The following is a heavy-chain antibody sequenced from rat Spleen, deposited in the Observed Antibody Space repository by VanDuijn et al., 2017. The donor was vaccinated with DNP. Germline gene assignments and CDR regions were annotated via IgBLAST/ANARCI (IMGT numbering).Heavy chain of an antibody. CDR1: GFTFNYYW. CDR2: ITSGSGST. V-gene: IGHV5-31*01. CDR3: ARVGDLHDGGSGDALDV. Sequence: EVQLVESGGDLVQPGRSLKLSCVASGFTFNYYWMAWIRQVPGKGLEWIASITSGSGSTSYLDSVRGRFTISRDDAKNTLSLQMHSLRSEDTATYYCARVGDLHDGGSGDALDVWGQGTSVTVSS. D-gene: IGHD1-12*02. J-gene: IGHJ4*01.